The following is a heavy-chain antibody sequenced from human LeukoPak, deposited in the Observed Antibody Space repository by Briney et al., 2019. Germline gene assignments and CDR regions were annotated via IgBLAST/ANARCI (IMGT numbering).Heavy chain of an antibody. V-gene: IGHV3-23*01. CDR2: ISGSGGST. CDR3: AKGADFWSGYLPHFDY. J-gene: IGHJ4*02. D-gene: IGHD3-3*01. Sequence: TGGSLRLSCAASGFTFSSYAMSWVRQAPGKGLEWVSAISGSGGSTYYADSVKGRFTISRDNSKNTLYLQMNSLRAEDTAVYYCAKGADFWSGYLPHFDYWGQGTLVTVSS. CDR1: GFTFSSYA.